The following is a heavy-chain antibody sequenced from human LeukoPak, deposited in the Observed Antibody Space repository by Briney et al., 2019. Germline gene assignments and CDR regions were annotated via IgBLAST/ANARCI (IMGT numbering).Heavy chain of an antibody. CDR1: GFTISSYW. V-gene: IGHV3-7*03. CDR2: IHRDGSEK. Sequence: PGGSLRLSCTASGFTISSYWMTWVGQARGKGLEWVANIHRDGSEKNYEDSVRGRFTISRDNAENSLYLQMDSLRAEDTAVYFCARGCCSPQCYGVGDWGKGTSVTVSS. D-gene: IGHD2-15*01. J-gene: IGHJ6*04. CDR3: ARGCCSPQCYGVGD.